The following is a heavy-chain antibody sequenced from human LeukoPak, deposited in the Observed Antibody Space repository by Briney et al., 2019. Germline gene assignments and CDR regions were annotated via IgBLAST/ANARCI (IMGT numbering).Heavy chain of an antibody. J-gene: IGHJ1*01. Sequence: GGSLRLSCAASGFTFSTYWMHWVRQAPGKGPVWVSRIKSDGSTNYADSVKGRFTISRDNAKNTVSLQMNSLRPEDTGVYYCARAPSEIGGYYPEYFRHWGQGTLVTVSS. CDR1: GFTFSTYW. V-gene: IGHV3-74*01. CDR3: ARAPSEIGGYYPEYFRH. CDR2: IKSDGST. D-gene: IGHD3-22*01.